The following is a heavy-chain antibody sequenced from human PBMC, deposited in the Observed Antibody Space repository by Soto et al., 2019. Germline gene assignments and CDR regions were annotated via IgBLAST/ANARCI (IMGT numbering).Heavy chain of an antibody. CDR3: ARQYSYGRNYYYGMDV. CDR2: IDPSDSYT. V-gene: IGHV5-10-1*01. J-gene: IGHJ6*02. D-gene: IGHD5-18*01. CDR1: GYSFTSYW. Sequence: GESLKISCKGSGYSFTSYWIGWVRQMPGKGLEWMGRIDPSDSYTNYSPSFQGHVTISADKSISTAYLQWSSLKASDTAMYYCARQYSYGRNYYYGMDVWGQGTTVTVSS.